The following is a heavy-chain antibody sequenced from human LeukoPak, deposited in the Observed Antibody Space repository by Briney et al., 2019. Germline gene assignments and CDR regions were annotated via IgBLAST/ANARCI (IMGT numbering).Heavy chain of an antibody. CDR1: GFTVSTNY. V-gene: IGHV3-53*01. D-gene: IGHD1-26*01. Sequence: GGSLRLSCAASGFTVSTNYMSWVRQAPRKGLEWVSTLYSGGNRYYADSVRGRFTISRDDSRNTLFLQMNNLRVEDTAMYYCARESGDRPGLPGRWGQGTLVTVSS. J-gene: IGHJ4*02. CDR2: LYSGGNR. CDR3: ARESGDRPGLPGR.